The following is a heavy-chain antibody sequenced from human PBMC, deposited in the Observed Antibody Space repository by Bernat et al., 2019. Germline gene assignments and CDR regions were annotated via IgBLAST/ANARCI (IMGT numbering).Heavy chain of an antibody. V-gene: IGHV7-4-1*02. D-gene: IGHD3-16*01. Sequence: QVQLVQSGSELKKPGASLKVSCKASGYTFASYALNWVRQAPGQGLEWMGWINTKTAIPTYAQGFTGRFVLSLDTSVSTAYLQISSLKAEDTAVYYCARGESYDYIWGSTRNFDYWGQGTLVTVSS. CDR2: INTKTAIP. CDR1: GYTFASYA. CDR3: ARGESYDYIWGSTRNFDY. J-gene: IGHJ4*02.